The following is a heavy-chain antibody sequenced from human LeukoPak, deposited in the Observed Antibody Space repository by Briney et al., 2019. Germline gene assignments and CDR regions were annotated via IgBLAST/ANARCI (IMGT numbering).Heavy chain of an antibody. Sequence: PSETLSLTCTVSGGSMSSYYWSWIRQPPGKGLEWIGYIYYSGSTEYNPSLKSRVTISVDTSKNQFSLKLSSVTAADTAVYYCARGARAGYNLEPFDYWGQGTLVTVSS. D-gene: IGHD5-24*01. V-gene: IGHV4-59*08. CDR1: GGSMSSYY. CDR2: IYYSGST. J-gene: IGHJ4*02. CDR3: ARGARAGYNLEPFDY.